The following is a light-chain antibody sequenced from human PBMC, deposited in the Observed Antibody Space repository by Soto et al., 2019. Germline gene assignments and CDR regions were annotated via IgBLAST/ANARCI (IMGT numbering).Light chain of an antibody. Sequence: EVVLTQSPGTLSLSLGERATLSCRASERIYSAYLGWYQQKPGQAPRLLIYGASTRATGIPAKFSGSGSGPEFTLTISSLQSEDFAVYYCQQYDNWPRTFGQGTKVDI. CDR1: ERIYSAY. CDR3: QQYDNWPRT. J-gene: IGKJ1*01. V-gene: IGKV3-15*01. CDR2: GAS.